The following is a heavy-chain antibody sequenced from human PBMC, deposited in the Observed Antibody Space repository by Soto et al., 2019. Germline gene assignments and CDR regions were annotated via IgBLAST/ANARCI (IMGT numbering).Heavy chain of an antibody. CDR2: INAGNGNT. D-gene: IGHD2-15*01. CDR3: ARSDCSGGSCPNDAFDI. J-gene: IGHJ3*02. CDR1: GYTFTSYA. V-gene: IGHV1-3*05. Sequence: QVQLVQSGAEEKKPGASVKVSCKASGYTFTSYAMHWVRQAPGQRLEWMGWINAGNGNTKYSQKFQGRVTITRDTSASTAYMELSSLRSEDTAVYYCARSDCSGGSCPNDAFDIWGQGTMVTVSS.